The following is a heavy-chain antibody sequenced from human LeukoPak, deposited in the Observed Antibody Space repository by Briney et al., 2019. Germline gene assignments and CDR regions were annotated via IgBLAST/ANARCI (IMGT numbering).Heavy chain of an antibody. CDR3: ARHGVELEPLDY. J-gene: IGHJ4*02. V-gene: IGHV4-39*01. Sequence: SETLSLTCTVSGXSISSSSSYYWGWIRQPPGKGLEWIGSIYFTGSTYYNSSLKSRVTISVETSKNQFSLQLTSVTAADTAVYYCARHGVELEPLDYWGQGTLVTVSS. D-gene: IGHD1-1*01. CDR1: GXSISSSSSYY. CDR2: IYFTGST.